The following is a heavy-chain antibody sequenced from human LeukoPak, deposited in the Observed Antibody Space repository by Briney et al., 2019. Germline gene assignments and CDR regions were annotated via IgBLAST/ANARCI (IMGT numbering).Heavy chain of an antibody. CDR1: GFTFSSYA. V-gene: IGHV3-23*01. CDR2: ISGSGGTT. D-gene: IGHD4-23*01. CDR3: ARGDYGGSYFDY. J-gene: IGHJ4*02. Sequence: GGSLRLSCAASGFTFSSYAMSWVRQAPGKGLEWVSAISGSGGTTYYADSVKGRFTISRDNAKNSLYLQMNSLRAEDTAVYYCARGDYGGSYFDYWGQGTLVTVSS.